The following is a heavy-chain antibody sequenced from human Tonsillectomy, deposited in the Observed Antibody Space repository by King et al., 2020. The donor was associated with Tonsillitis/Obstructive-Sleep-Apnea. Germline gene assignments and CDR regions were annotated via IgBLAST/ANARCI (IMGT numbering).Heavy chain of an antibody. D-gene: IGHD2-2*01. CDR2: IYYSGST. CDR3: AGYHCSSTSCYHHYFDY. Sequence: QLQESGPGLVKPSETLSLTCTVSGGSISSSSYYWGWIRQPPGKGLEWIGSIYYSGSTYYNPSLKSRVTISVDTSKNQFSLKLSSVTTADTAVYYCAGYHCSSTSCYHHYFDYWGQGTLVTVSS. J-gene: IGHJ4*02. CDR1: GGSISSSSYY. V-gene: IGHV4-39*01.